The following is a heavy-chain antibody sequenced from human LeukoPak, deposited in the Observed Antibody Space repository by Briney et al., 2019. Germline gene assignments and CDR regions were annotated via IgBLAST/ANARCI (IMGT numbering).Heavy chain of an antibody. CDR1: GGSISSYY. CDR2: IYYSGST. V-gene: IGHV4-59*08. D-gene: IGHD5-24*01. CDR3: ARIGDRRDGYNLDY. J-gene: IGHJ4*02. Sequence: SETLSLTCTVSGGSISSYYWSWIRQPPGKGLEWIGYIYYSGSTNYNPSLKSRVTISVDTSKNQFSLKLSSVTAADTAVYYCARIGDRRDGYNLDYWGQGTLVTVSS.